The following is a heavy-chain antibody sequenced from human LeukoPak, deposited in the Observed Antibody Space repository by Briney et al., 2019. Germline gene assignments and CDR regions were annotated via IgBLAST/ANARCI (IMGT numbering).Heavy chain of an antibody. Sequence: GGSLRLSCAASGFTFSSYSMNWVRQAPGKGLEWVSSISSSSSYIYYADSVKGRFTISRDNAKNSLYLQMNSLRAEDTAVYYCARADLLAVAGTPGRYWGQGTLVTVSS. CDR3: ARADLLAVAGTPGRY. D-gene: IGHD6-19*01. V-gene: IGHV3-21*01. CDR2: ISSSSSYI. CDR1: GFTFSSYS. J-gene: IGHJ4*02.